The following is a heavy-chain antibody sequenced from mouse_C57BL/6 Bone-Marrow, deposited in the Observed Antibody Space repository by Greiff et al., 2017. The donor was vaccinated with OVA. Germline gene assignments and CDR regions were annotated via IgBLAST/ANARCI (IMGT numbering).Heavy chain of an antibody. CDR2: IYPGDGVT. Sequence: VQLQQSGAELVKPGASVKISCKASGYAFSSYWMNWVKQRPGKGLEWIGQIYPGDGVTNYNGKFKGKATLTAAQSSSTAYMQLSSLVCEGSAVDFCERGAYWGQGTLVTVSA. CDR1: GYAFSSYW. J-gene: IGHJ3*01. CDR3: ERGAY. V-gene: IGHV1-80*01.